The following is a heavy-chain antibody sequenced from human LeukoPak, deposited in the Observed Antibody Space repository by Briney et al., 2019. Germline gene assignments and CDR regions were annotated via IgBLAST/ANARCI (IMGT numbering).Heavy chain of an antibody. CDR2: IYHSGST. D-gene: IGHD4-17*01. CDR3: DRAMTTVTTAPGD. J-gene: IGHJ4*02. CDR1: GGSISSGGYS. Sequence: PSETLSLTCAVSGGSISSGGYSWSWIRQPPGKGLERIGYIYHSGSTYYNPSLKSRVTISVDRSKNQFSLKLSSVTAADTAVYYCDRAMTTVTTAPGDWGQGTLVTVSS. V-gene: IGHV4-30-2*01.